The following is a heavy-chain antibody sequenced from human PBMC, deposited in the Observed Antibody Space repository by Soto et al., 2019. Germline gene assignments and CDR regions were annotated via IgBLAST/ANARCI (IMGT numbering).Heavy chain of an antibody. J-gene: IGHJ6*02. Sequence: PGGYVRLSCAASGFTFSSYGMHWVRQAPGKGLEWVAVISYDGSNKYYADSVKGRFTISRDNSKNTLYLQMNSVRAEDTAVCYCAKDRGFSSGYPYLLLYYGIDVWGQGTTVTVSS. CDR1: GFTFSSYG. CDR3: AKDRGFSSGYPYLLLYYGIDV. D-gene: IGHD3-22*01. V-gene: IGHV3-30*18. CDR2: ISYDGSNK.